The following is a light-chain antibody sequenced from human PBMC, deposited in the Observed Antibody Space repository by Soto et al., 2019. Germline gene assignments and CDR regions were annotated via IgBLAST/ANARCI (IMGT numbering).Light chain of an antibody. V-gene: IGKV1-5*01. CDR2: DAS. CDR1: QSISDW. J-gene: IGKJ1*01. Sequence: DIQMTQSPSTLSASVGDRVTITCRASQSISDWLAWYQQKPGKAPKLLIYDASGLESGVPSRFSGSGSGTEFILTINNLQPEDFASYFCLQVYSFPRTFGLGTKVDIK. CDR3: LQVYSFPRT.